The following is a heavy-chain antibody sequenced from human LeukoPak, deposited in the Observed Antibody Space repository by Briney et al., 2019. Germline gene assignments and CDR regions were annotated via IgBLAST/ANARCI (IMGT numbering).Heavy chain of an antibody. CDR1: GGTFSSYA. D-gene: IGHD4-17*01. J-gene: IGHJ4*02. CDR3: ARDRGYGDGVDY. V-gene: IGHV1-69*13. Sequence: GASVKVSCKASGGTFSSYAISWVRQAPGQGLEWMGGIIPIFGTANYAQKFQGRVTITADESTSTAYMELSSLRSEDTAVYYCARDRGYGDGVDYWGQGTLVTVSS. CDR2: IIPIFGTA.